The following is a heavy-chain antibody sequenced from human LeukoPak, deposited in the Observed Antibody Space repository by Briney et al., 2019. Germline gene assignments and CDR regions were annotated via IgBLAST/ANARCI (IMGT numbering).Heavy chain of an antibody. CDR1: GGSISSGGYS. V-gene: IGHV4-30-2*01. Sequence: PSETLSLTCAVSGGSISSGGYSWSWIRQPPGKGLEWIGYIYHSGSTYYNPSLKSRVTISVDRSKNQFSLKLSSVTAADTAVYYCTRGTDYVWGSYRYIGAFDYWGQGTLVTVSS. J-gene: IGHJ4*02. D-gene: IGHD3-16*02. CDR3: TRGTDYVWGSYRYIGAFDY. CDR2: IYHSGST.